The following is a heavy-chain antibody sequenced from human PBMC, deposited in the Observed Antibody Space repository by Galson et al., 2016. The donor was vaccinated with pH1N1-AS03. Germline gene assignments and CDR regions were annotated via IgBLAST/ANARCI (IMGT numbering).Heavy chain of an antibody. D-gene: IGHD1-20*01. J-gene: IGHJ4*02. CDR3: AKMEGSNNFYYFDY. CDR2: IWFDGNDK. Sequence: SLRLSCAASGFIFSSYCMYWVRQAPGKGLEWVAVIWFDGNDKYYADSVKGRFTISRDNSKNTLYLQMNSLRAEDTAVYYCAKMEGSNNFYYFDYWGQGTQITVSS. CDR1: GFIFSSYC. V-gene: IGHV3-33*06.